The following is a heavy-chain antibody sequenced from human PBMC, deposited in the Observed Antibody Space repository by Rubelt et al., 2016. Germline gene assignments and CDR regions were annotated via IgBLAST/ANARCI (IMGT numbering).Heavy chain of an antibody. CDR2: VYQSGST. CDR3: ARGGGVGGSYYPDDAFDI. V-gene: IGHV4-4*02. J-gene: IGHJ3*02. Sequence: QVQLQESGPGLVKPSGTLSLTCAVSGGSISGNYWWSWVRQPPGKGLEWIGEVYQSGSTNYNPSLKSRVAISVDQSKNHFSLSLSAVTAADTALYYCARGGGVGGSYYPDDAFDIWGQGTMVTVSS. D-gene: IGHD1-26*01. CDR1: GGSISGNYW.